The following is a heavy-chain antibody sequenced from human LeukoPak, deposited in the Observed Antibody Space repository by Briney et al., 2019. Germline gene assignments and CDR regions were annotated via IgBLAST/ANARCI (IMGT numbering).Heavy chain of an antibody. Sequence: TGGSLRLSCAAFGFTFSSNWMSWVRQAPGKGLEWVATINADESVKHYVDSVKGRFTISRDNAKNSLSLQMDTLRAEDTAVYYCAKSLGTGAPYDYWGQGTLVTVSS. D-gene: IGHD1-1*01. J-gene: IGHJ4*02. CDR1: GFTFSSNW. CDR2: INADESVK. V-gene: IGHV3-7*01. CDR3: AKSLGTGAPYDY.